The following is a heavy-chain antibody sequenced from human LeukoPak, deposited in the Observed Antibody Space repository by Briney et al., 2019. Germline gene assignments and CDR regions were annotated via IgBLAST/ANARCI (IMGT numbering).Heavy chain of an antibody. CDR2: INHSGST. CDR1: GGSFSGYY. J-gene: IGHJ4*02. CDR3: ARGRYLPLYFDY. Sequence: SETLSLTCAVYGGSFSGYYWSWIRQPPGKGLEWIGEINHSGSTNYNPSLKSRVTISIDTSKNQFFLKLSSVTAADTAVYYCARGRYLPLYFDYWGQGTLVTVSS. V-gene: IGHV4-34*01. D-gene: IGHD3-16*02.